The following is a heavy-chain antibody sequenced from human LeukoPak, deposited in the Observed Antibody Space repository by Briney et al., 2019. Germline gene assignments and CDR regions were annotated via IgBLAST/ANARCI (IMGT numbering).Heavy chain of an antibody. CDR3: ARAYGSNSNDY. CDR2: VYGGNTS. V-gene: IGHV3-66*02. CDR1: GFTVSTNY. Sequence: GGSLRLSCAASGFTVSTNYMSWVRQAPGKGLEWVSVVYGGNTSYYADSVKGRFTISRDTSKNTVHLQMNSLRTVDTAVYYCARAYGSNSNDYWGQGTLVTVSS. D-gene: IGHD6-13*01. J-gene: IGHJ4*02.